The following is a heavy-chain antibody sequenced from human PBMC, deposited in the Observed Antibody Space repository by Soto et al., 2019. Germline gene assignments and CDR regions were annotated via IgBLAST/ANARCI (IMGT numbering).Heavy chain of an antibody. V-gene: IGHV4-39*02. J-gene: IGHJ4*02. CDR1: GGSISSSSYY. Sequence: QLQLQESGPGLVTPSETLSLTCTVPGGSISSSSYYWGWIRQPPGKGLEWIGSISYSGSTYYNPFLQCRVPISADTSKNHCSRRLSSVIAADTAVYYCARPSGSCLYYFDYWGQGTLATFSS. CDR2: ISYSGST. D-gene: IGHD1-26*01. CDR3: ARPSGSCLYYFDY.